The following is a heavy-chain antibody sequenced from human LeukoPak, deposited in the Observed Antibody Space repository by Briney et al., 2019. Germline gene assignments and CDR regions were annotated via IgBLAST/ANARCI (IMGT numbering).Heavy chain of an antibody. D-gene: IGHD6-13*01. CDR3: SGRDSSRSPRAY. CDR1: GLTFTEFW. Sequence: GGSLRLSCAASGLTFTEFWMNWVRLAPGRGLEWLANINPDGNEKYYVDSVKGRFAMSRDNAKNEVSLEMNSLRAEDTGVYYCSGRDSSRSPRAYWGKGTLVSVSS. J-gene: IGHJ4*02. CDR2: INPDGNEK. V-gene: IGHV3-7*01.